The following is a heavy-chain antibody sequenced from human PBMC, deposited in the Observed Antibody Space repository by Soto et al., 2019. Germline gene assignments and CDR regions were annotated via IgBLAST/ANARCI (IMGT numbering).Heavy chain of an antibody. V-gene: IGHV4-30-2*01. CDR1: GGSISSGGYS. Sequence: QLQLQESGSGLVKPSQTLSLTCAVSGGSISSGGYSWSWIRQPPGKGLEWIGYIYHSGSTYYNPSLKSRXPXSXXRSKNQFSLKLSSVTAADTAVYYCARLAAAGLFDYWGQGTLVTVSS. CDR3: ARLAAAGLFDY. D-gene: IGHD6-13*01. J-gene: IGHJ4*02. CDR2: IYHSGST.